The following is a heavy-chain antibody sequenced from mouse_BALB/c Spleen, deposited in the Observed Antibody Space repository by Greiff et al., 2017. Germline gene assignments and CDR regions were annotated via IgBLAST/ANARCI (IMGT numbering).Heavy chain of an antibody. CDR3: AREGRWYFDV. CDR1: GFTFSDYG. CDR2: ISNLAYSI. J-gene: IGHJ1*01. V-gene: IGHV5-15*02. Sequence: EVKLVESGGGLVQPGGSRKLSCAASGFTFSDYGMAWVRQAPGKGPEWVAFISNLAYSIYYADTVTGRFTISRENAKNTLYLEMSSLRSEDTAMYYCAREGRWYFDVWGAGTTVTVSS.